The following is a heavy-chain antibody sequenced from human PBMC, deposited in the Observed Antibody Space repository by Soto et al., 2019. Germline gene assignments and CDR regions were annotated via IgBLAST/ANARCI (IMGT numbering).Heavy chain of an antibody. CDR2: ISYDGSNK. CDR1: GFTFSSYA. J-gene: IGHJ5*02. D-gene: IGHD2-2*02. Sequence: QVQLVESGGGVVQPGRSLRLSCAASGFTFSSYAMHWVRQAPGKGLEWVAVISYDGSNKYYADSVKGRFTISRDNSKNTLYLQMNSLRDEDTAVYYCARKDCSSTSCYTRANWFDPWGQGTLVTVSS. CDR3: ARKDCSSTSCYTRANWFDP. V-gene: IGHV3-30-3*01.